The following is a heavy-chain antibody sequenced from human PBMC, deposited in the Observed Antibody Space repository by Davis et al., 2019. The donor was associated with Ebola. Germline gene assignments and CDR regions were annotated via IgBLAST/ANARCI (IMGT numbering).Heavy chain of an antibody. CDR1: GGTFSNYA. CDR3: ARGRDNWNYADMDV. D-gene: IGHD1-7*01. J-gene: IGHJ6*03. Sequence: ASVKVSCKASGGTFSNYAINWVRQATGQGLEWMGWMDPNSGNTGYAQKFQGRVTITRNTSISTAYMGLSSLRSEDTAVYYCARGRDNWNYADMDVWGKGTTVTVSS. V-gene: IGHV1-8*03. CDR2: MDPNSGNT.